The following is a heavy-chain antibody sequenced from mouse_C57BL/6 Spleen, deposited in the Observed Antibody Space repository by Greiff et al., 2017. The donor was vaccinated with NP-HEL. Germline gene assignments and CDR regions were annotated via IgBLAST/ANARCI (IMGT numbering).Heavy chain of an antibody. CDR3: ARSTVVANRYFDV. Sequence: QVHVKQSGAELARPGASVKLSCKASGYTFTSYGISWVKQRTGQGLEWIGEIYPRSGNTYYNEKFKGKATLTADKSSSTAYMELRSLTSEDSAVYFCARSTVVANRYFDVWGTGTTVTVSS. V-gene: IGHV1-81*01. CDR1: GYTFTSYG. CDR2: IYPRSGNT. D-gene: IGHD1-1*01. J-gene: IGHJ1*03.